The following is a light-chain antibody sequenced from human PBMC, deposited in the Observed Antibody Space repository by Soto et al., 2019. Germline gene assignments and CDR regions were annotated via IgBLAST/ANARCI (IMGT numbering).Light chain of an antibody. CDR1: QNISNY. Sequence: DIQMTQSPSSLSASVGDRVTITCRASQNISNYLNWYQQKPGKAPKVLIYAASSLQSGVPSRFSGSGSGTDFTLTISSLQPEDFASYFCQHSFNTPLTFGGGTKVE. V-gene: IGKV1-39*01. CDR3: QHSFNTPLT. J-gene: IGKJ4*01. CDR2: AAS.